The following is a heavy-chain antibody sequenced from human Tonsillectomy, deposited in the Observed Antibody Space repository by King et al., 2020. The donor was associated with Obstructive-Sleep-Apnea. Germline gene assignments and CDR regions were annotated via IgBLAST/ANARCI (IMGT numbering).Heavy chain of an antibody. CDR2: INHSGST. V-gene: IGHV4-34*01. CDR3: ARKGLGYYPFDY. J-gene: IGHJ4*02. Sequence: VQLQQWGAGLLKPSETLSLTCAVYGGSFSGYYWSWIRQPPGKGLEWSGEINHSGSTNYNPSLKSRVTISVDTSKNQFSLKLSSVTAADTAVYYCARKGLGYYPFDYWGQGTLVTVSS. CDR1: GGSFSGYY. D-gene: IGHD1-26*01.